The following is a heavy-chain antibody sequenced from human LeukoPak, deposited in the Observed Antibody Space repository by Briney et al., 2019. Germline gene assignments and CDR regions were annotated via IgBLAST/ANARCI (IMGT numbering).Heavy chain of an antibody. D-gene: IGHD2-15*01. Sequence: PGGSLRLSCAASGFTFSSSWMSWVRQAPGKGLEWVANIKQDGSEKYYVDSVKGRFTISRDNAKNSLYLQMNSLIAEDTAVYYCGRSGGSIWGQGTMVTVSS. CDR1: GFTFSSSW. CDR3: GRSGGSI. V-gene: IGHV3-7*01. CDR2: IKQDGSEK. J-gene: IGHJ3*02.